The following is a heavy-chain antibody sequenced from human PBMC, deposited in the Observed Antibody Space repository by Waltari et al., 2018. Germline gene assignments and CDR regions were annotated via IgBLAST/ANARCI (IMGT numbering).Heavy chain of an antibody. J-gene: IGHJ4*02. D-gene: IGHD6-25*01. V-gene: IGHV7-4-1*02. CDR1: GYTFNTHS. Sequence: QVQLVQSGSELKKPGASVKLSCKASGYTFNTHSVNWVRQAPGRGREWMGWIDTYTGGPTYAQGFTGRFVFSLDAAASTAYLEITRLEADDTAVYYCAREVKRLDFWGQGTLVTVSS. CDR2: IDTYTGGP. CDR3: AREVKRLDF.